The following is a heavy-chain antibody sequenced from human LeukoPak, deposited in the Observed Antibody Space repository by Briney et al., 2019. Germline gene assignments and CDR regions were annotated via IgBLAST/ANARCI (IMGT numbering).Heavy chain of an antibody. Sequence: PGRTLRLSCAASGFTFSTYAMSWGRRTPGKGREWVSAITDGGGSTYYADSVKGRFTISRDNSKNTLYLQMNSLRAEDTAVYYCAKDPPILRWSFDYWGQGTLVTVSS. D-gene: IGHD4-23*01. V-gene: IGHV3-23*01. CDR2: ITDGGGST. J-gene: IGHJ4*02. CDR3: AKDPPILRWSFDY. CDR1: GFTFSTYA.